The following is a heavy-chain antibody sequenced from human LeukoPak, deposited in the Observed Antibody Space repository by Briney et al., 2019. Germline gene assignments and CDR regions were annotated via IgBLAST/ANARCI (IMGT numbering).Heavy chain of an antibody. D-gene: IGHD3-22*01. CDR2: INPNSGGT. J-gene: IGHJ4*02. CDR1: GYTFTGYY. CDR3: ARDFSIHYYDSSGYSPPGDY. V-gene: IGHV1-2*06. Sequence: ASVKVSCKASGYTFTGYYMHWVRQAPGQGLEWMGRINPNSGGTNYAQKFQGRVTMTRDTSISTAYMELSRLRPDDTAVYYCARDFSIHYYDSSGYSPPGDYWGQGTLVTVSS.